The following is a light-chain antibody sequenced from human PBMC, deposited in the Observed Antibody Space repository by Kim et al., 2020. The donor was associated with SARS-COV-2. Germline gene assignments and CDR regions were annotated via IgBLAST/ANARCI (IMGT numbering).Light chain of an antibody. CDR3: QAWDSNIVI. J-gene: IGLJ2*01. CDR1: NLANKY. Sequence: VSPGQTATLTCSGENLANKYVCWYHQKTGQSPVLVMHQDARRPAGIPERFSGSNSGTTATLTISGTQPLDEGDYYCQAWDSNIVIFGGGTQLTVL. V-gene: IGLV3-1*01. CDR2: QDA.